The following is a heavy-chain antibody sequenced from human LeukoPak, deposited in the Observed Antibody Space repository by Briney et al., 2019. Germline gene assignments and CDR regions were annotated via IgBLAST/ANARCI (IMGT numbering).Heavy chain of an antibody. J-gene: IGHJ6*02. CDR1: GFTFSSYW. Sequence: GGSLRLSCAASGFTFSSYWMHWVRQAPGKGLMWVSRINIGVSDTLYADSVKGRFTIPRDNAKNTLYLQMNSLKTEDTAVYYCTRGPIQQWLYYGMDVWGQGTTVTVSS. D-gene: IGHD5-18*01. CDR2: INIGVSDT. CDR3: TRGPIQQWLYYGMDV. V-gene: IGHV3-74*01.